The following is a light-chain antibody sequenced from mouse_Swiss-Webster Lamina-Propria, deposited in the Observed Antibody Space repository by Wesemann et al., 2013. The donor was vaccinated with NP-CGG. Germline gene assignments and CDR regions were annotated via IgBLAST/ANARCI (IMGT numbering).Light chain of an antibody. CDR2: WAS. J-gene: IGKJ4*01. V-gene: IGKV6-23*01. Sequence: DIVMTQSQKFMSTSVGDRVSVTCKASQNVGTNVAWYQQKPGQSPKLLIYWASTRHTGVPDRFTGSGSGTDFTLTISNVQSEDLADYFCQQYSSYPFTFGSGTKLEIK. CDR3: QQYSSYPFT. CDR1: QNVGTN.